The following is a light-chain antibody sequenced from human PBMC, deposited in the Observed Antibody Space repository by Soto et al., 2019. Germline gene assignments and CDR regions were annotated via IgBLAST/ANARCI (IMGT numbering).Light chain of an antibody. J-gene: IGLJ2*01. V-gene: IGLV2-8*01. CDR2: EVN. Sequence: QSVLTQPPSASGSPGQSVTVSCTGTSSTVGDYNYVSWYQHHPGKAPKLVIYEVNKRPSGVPDRFSGSKSGNTASLTVSGLQPEDDDDYYCSSYAGSNNLFGGGTKLTVL. CDR3: SSYAGSNNL. CDR1: SSTVGDYNY.